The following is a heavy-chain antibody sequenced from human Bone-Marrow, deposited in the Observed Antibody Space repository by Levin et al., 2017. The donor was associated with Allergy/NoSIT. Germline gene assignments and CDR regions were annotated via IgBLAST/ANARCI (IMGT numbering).Heavy chain of an antibody. V-gene: IGHV3-23*01. CDR3: AKGRYYGSGSYLNSFDS. CDR2: ITGSGDST. Sequence: HPGGSLRLSCAASGYTFKDYVLSWVRQAPGKGLEWVSLITGSGDSTYYADSVKGRFTISRDNSKNTLYLHMSSLRAEDTALYYCAKGRYYGSGSYLNSFDSWGHGTLVTVSS. D-gene: IGHD3-10*01. CDR1: GYTFKDYV. J-gene: IGHJ4*01.